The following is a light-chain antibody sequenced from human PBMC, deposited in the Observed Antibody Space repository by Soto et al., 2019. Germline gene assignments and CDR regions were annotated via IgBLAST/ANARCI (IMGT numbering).Light chain of an antibody. CDR3: SSYTSSSTNV. Sequence: QSVLTQPASVSGSPGQSITISCTGTSSDVGGYNYVSWYQQHPGKAPKLMLYDVSNRASGASNRFSGSKSGNTASLTISGLQAVDEADYYCSSYTSSSTNVFGTGTKVTVL. CDR1: SSDVGGYNY. J-gene: IGLJ1*01. CDR2: DVS. V-gene: IGLV2-14*01.